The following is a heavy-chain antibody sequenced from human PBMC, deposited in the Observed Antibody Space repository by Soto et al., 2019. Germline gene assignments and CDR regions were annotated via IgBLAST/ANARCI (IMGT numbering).Heavy chain of an antibody. V-gene: IGHV3-30-3*01. J-gene: IGHJ4*02. CDR3: ARGGNYFDY. Sequence: QVQLVESGGGVVQPGRSLRLSCAASGFTFSRYAMHWVRQAPGKGLEWVAVISFDGSNKYNADSVKGRFTISRDNSKNTLYLQMNSLRAEDTAVYYCARGGNYFDYWGQGTLVTVSS. CDR2: ISFDGSNK. CDR1: GFTFSRYA. D-gene: IGHD3-10*01.